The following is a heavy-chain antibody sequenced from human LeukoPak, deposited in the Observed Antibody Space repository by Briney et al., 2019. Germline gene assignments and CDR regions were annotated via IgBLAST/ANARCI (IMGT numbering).Heavy chain of an antibody. D-gene: IGHD3-16*02. CDR1: GYTFTSYA. V-gene: IGHV7-4-1*02. J-gene: IGHJ4*02. Sequence: ASVKVSCKASGYTFTSYAMNWVRQAPGQGLEWMGWINTNTGNPTYAQGFTGRFVFSLDTSVSTAYLQISSLKAEDTAVYYCARKGRTFGGVIVIPPDYWGQGTLVTVSS. CDR2: INTNTGNP. CDR3: ARKGRTFGGVIVIPPDY.